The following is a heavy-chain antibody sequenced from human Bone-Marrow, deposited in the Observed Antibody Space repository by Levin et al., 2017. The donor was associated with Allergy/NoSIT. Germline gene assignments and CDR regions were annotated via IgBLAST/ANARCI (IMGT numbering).Heavy chain of an antibody. CDR3: ARTLTYSSPLGHYFYFYMDV. CDR1: GGTFGSYG. V-gene: IGHV1-69*06. D-gene: IGHD2-15*01. Sequence: GASVKVSCKASGGTFGSYGISWVRQAPGQGLEWMGGIIPIFETANYAQKFLDRVTITADKSTTTAYMDLRSLRSEDTAVYYCARTLTYSSPLGHYFYFYMDVWGRGTTVTVSS. CDR2: IIPIFETA. J-gene: IGHJ6*03.